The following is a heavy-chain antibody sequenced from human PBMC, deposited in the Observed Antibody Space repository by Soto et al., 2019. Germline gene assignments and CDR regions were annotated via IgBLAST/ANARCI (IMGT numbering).Heavy chain of an antibody. V-gene: IGHV3-53*01. J-gene: IGHJ4*02. Sequence: EVQLVESGGGLIQPGGSLRLSCAASGFTVSSSFMSWVRQAPGKGLEWVSLLYSGGSAYYADSVKGRFSISRDNSKNVLFLQMNSLRVEDTAIYYCMRAGHSYGSYWGQGTLVNVTS. CDR2: LYSGGSA. CDR1: GFTVSSSF. D-gene: IGHD5-18*01. CDR3: MRAGHSYGSY.